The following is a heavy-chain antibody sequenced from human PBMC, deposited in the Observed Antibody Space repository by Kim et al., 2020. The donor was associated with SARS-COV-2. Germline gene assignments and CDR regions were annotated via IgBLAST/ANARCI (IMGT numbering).Heavy chain of an antibody. V-gene: IGHV1-2*02. CDR1: GYTFIDHT. D-gene: IGHD1-26*01. CDR2: VSTKSGAT. Sequence: ASVKVSCKASGYTFIDHTLHWVRQAPGQGPAWMGWVSTKSGATNYAQKFQDRVTMTRDTSITTAYMELRSLRSDDTAIYYCARPSTREWDFDAFDIWGQGEMGPV. J-gene: IGHJ3*02. CDR3: ARPSTREWDFDAFDI.